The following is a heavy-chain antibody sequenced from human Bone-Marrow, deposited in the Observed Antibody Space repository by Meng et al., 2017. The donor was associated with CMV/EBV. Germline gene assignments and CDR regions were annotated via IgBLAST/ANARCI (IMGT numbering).Heavy chain of an antibody. Sequence: GESLKISCAASGFTFSSYWMHWVRQAPGKGLVWVSRINSDGSSTSYADSVKGRFTISRDNSKNTLYLQMNSLRTEDTAVYYCAKDDLHDCSTSCYNQDYWGQGTLVTVSS. CDR2: INSDGSST. V-gene: IGHV3-74*01. CDR3: AKDDLHDCSTSCYNQDY. D-gene: IGHD2-2*02. CDR1: GFTFSSYW. J-gene: IGHJ4*02.